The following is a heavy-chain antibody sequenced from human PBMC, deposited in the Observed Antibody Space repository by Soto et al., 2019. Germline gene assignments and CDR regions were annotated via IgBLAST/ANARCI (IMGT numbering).Heavy chain of an antibody. CDR1: GYTFTSYA. Sequence: QVQLVQSGAEVKKPGASVKVSCMASGYTFTSYAMHWVRLAPEQRLEWMGWINAGNGNTKYSQKFQGRVTITRDTSASTAYMELSSLRSEDTAVYYCAKAAPPGSYYYYGMDVWGQGTTVTVSS. D-gene: IGHD6-6*01. J-gene: IGHJ6*02. V-gene: IGHV1-3*01. CDR2: INAGNGNT. CDR3: AKAAPPGSYYYYGMDV.